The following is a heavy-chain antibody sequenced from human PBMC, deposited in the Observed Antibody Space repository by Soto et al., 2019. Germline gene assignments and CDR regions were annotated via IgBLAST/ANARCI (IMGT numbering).Heavy chain of an antibody. CDR2: IRSKGYGGTT. D-gene: IGHD2-2*01. J-gene: IGHJ6*02. Sequence: GGSLRLSCTGSGFTFGDFGMSWFRQAPGKGLEWLSFIRSKGYGGTTESAASVRGRFITSRDDSKSIAYLQMNSLKTEDTAVYYCASLTSWSQEYYYGMDVWGQGTTVTVSS. CDR1: GFTFGDFG. V-gene: IGHV3-49*03. CDR3: ASLTSWSQEYYYGMDV.